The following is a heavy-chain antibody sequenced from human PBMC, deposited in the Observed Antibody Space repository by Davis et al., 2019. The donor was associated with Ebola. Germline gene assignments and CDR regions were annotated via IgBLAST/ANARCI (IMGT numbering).Heavy chain of an antibody. Sequence: MPSETLSLPFTVPGGSLSGYYWSWIRQPPGKGLEWIGYISSSGRTDYNPSLKSRVAMSVDTSKNQFSLWLSSVTAADTAVYYCARTDRVCSGGSCYSGNDFDYWGQGTLVTVSS. D-gene: IGHD2-15*01. CDR2: ISSSGRT. J-gene: IGHJ4*02. CDR1: GGSLSGYY. CDR3: ARTDRVCSGGSCYSGNDFDY. V-gene: IGHV4-59*01.